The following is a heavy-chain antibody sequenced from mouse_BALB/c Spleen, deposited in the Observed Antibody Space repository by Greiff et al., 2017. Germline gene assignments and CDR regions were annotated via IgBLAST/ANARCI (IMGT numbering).Heavy chain of an antibody. CDR2: ISDGGSYT. CDR3: ARGLRLRAMDY. Sequence: EVQVVESGGGLVKPGGSLKLSCAASGFTFGDYYMYWVRQTPEKRLEWVATISDGGSYTYYPDSVKGRFTISRDNAKNNLYLQMSSLKSEDTAMYYCARGLRLRAMDYWGQGTSVTVSS. J-gene: IGHJ4*01. D-gene: IGHD1-2*01. V-gene: IGHV5-4*02. CDR1: GFTFGDYY.